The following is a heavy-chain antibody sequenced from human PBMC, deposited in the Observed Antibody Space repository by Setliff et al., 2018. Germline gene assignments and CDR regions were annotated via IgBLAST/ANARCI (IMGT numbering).Heavy chain of an antibody. V-gene: IGHV5-10-1*01. Sequence: GESLKISCKGSGYSFTSYWISWVRQMPGKGLEWMGRIDPSDSYTNYSPSFKGHVTISGDKSNSTAYLQWSSLKASDTAMYYCARIRRDIVVVVGATPDYYDYMDVWGKGTTVTVSS. D-gene: IGHD2-15*01. CDR1: GYSFTSYW. CDR2: IDPSDSYT. CDR3: ARIRRDIVVVVGATPDYYDYMDV. J-gene: IGHJ6*03.